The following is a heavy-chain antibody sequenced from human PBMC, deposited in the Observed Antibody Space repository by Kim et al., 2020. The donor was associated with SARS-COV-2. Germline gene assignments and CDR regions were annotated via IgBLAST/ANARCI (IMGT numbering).Heavy chain of an antibody. CDR2: MSSSGSST. J-gene: IGHJ4*02. Sequence: GGSLRLSCVVSGFTFTNNGMSWVRQAPGKWLEWVSTMSSSGSSTYYTNSVKGRFTISRDDSKSTLYLQMDSLRAEDTAVYYCAKRVYDGGNDYYDYWGQGTLVTVSS. D-gene: IGHD2-15*01. V-gene: IGHV3-23*01. CDR1: GFTFTNNG. CDR3: AKRVYDGGNDYYDY.